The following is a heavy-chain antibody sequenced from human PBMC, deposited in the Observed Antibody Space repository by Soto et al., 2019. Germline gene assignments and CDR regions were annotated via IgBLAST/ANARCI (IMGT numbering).Heavy chain of an antibody. CDR2: ISGSGGST. V-gene: IGHV3-23*01. J-gene: IGHJ4*02. CDR1: GFTFSSYA. Sequence: GGSLRLSCAASGFTFSSYAMSWVRQAPGKGLEWVSAISGSGGSTYYADSVKGRFTISRDNSKNTLYLQMNSLRAEDTAVYYCAKEINSAGDFWSGYLLSFDYWGQGTLVTVSS. D-gene: IGHD3-3*01. CDR3: AKEINSAGDFWSGYLLSFDY.